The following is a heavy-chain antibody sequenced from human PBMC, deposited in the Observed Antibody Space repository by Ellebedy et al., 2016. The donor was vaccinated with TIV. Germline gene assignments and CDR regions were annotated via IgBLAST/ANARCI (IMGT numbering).Heavy chain of an antibody. Sequence: GESLKISCAASGFTFSSYGMHWVRQAPGKGLEWVSYISGSGGNIYYADSVKGRFTISRDNSKNTLYLQMNSLRAEDTAVYYCTIFESWGQGTLVTVSS. CDR2: ISGSGGNI. V-gene: IGHV3-48*01. CDR1: GFTFSSYG. CDR3: TIFES. J-gene: IGHJ4*02.